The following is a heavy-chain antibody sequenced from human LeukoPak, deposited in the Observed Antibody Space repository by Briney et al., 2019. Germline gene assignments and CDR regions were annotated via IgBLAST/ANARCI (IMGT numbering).Heavy chain of an antibody. V-gene: IGHV4-59*01. D-gene: IGHD3-16*01. CDR2: IYYSGST. CDR3: ARDIGGAQSL. Sequence: SETLSLTCTVSGGSISSYYWSWIRQPPGKGLEWIGYIYYSGSTNYNPSLKSRVTISVDTSKNQFSLKLSSVTAADTAVYCCARDIGGAQSLWGQGTLVTVSS. CDR1: GGSISSYY. J-gene: IGHJ4*02.